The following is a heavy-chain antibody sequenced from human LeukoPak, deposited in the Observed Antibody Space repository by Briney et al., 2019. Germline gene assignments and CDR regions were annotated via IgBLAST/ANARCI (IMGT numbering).Heavy chain of an antibody. CDR2: IYYSGST. Sequence: SETLSLTCTVSGGSISSSSYYWGWIRQPPGKGLEWIGSIYYSGSTYYNPSLKSRVTISVDTSKNQFSLKLSSVTAADTAVYYCARDGYNYDEGFDYWGQGTLVTVSS. J-gene: IGHJ4*02. CDR1: GGSISSSSYY. V-gene: IGHV4-39*07. D-gene: IGHD5-24*01. CDR3: ARDGYNYDEGFDY.